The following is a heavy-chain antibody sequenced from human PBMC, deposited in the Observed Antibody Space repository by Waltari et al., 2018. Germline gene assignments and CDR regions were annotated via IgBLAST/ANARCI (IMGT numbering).Heavy chain of an antibody. CDR2: IYTSGST. J-gene: IGHJ5*02. V-gene: IGHV4-61*09. CDR1: GGSISSGSYY. CDR3: ARVGPAAIFDWFDP. D-gene: IGHD2-2*02. Sequence: QVQLQESGPGLVKPSQTLSLTCTDSGGSISSGSYYWSWIRQPAGKGLEWIGYIYTSGSTNYNPSLKSRVTISVDTSKNQFSLKLSSVTAADTAVYYCARVGPAAIFDWFDPWGQGTLVTVSS.